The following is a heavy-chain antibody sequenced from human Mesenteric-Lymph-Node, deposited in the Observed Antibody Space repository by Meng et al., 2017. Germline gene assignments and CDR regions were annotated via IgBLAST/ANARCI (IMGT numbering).Heavy chain of an antibody. CDR3: AGEGPNSSSCFDY. Sequence: GGSLRLSCAASGFTISSYEMNWVRQAPGKGLEWVSYISSSGSTIYYADSVKGRFTISRDNAKNSLYLQITSLRAEDTAVYYCAGEGPNSSSCFDYWGQGTLVTVSS. V-gene: IGHV3-48*03. CDR2: ISSSGSTI. CDR1: GFTISSYE. D-gene: IGHD6-13*01. J-gene: IGHJ4*02.